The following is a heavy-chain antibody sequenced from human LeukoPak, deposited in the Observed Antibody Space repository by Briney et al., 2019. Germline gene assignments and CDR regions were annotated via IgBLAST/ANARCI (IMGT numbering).Heavy chain of an antibody. D-gene: IGHD3/OR15-3a*01. CDR2: ISRDSGNI. CDR3: AKDTATIFGLKGSNWFDP. CDR1: GFTFNGYG. Sequence: GGSLRLSCADSGFTFNGYGMHWVRHAPGKGLEWVSGISRDSGNIGYADSVQGRFIISRDNAKNSLYLQMNSLRAEDTALYYCAKDTATIFGLKGSNWFDPWGQGTLVTVSS. J-gene: IGHJ5*02. V-gene: IGHV3-9*01.